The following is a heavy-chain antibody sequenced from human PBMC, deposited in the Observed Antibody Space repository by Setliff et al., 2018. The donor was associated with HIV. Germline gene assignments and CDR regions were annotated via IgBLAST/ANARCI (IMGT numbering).Heavy chain of an antibody. V-gene: IGHV3-30*02. Sequence: PGGSLRLSCAASGFTFSSYGMHWVRQAPGKGLEWVAVIWYDGSNKYYADSVKGRFTISRDNSKNTLYLQMNSLRAEDTAVYYCAKDFIAAARSPDAFDIWGQGTMVTVSS. CDR3: AKDFIAAARSPDAFDI. CDR1: GFTFSSYG. D-gene: IGHD6-13*01. CDR2: IWYDGSNK. J-gene: IGHJ3*02.